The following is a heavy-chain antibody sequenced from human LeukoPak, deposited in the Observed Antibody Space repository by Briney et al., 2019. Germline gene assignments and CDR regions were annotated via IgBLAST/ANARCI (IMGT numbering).Heavy chain of an antibody. CDR3: ARDGSITIFGVVMNGMDV. D-gene: IGHD3-3*01. J-gene: IGHJ6*02. CDR2: IWYDGSNK. CDR1: GFTFSSYG. V-gene: IGHV3-33*01. Sequence: GRSLRLSCAASGFTFSSYGMHWVRQAPGKGLEWVAVIWYDGSNKYYADSVKGRFTISRGNSKNTLYLQMNSLRAEDTAVYYCARDGSITIFGVVMNGMDVWGQGTTVTVSS.